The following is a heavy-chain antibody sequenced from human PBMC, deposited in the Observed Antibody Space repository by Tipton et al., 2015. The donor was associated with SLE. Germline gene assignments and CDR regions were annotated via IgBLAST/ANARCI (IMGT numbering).Heavy chain of an antibody. CDR3: ARRRVSHAFDI. Sequence: TLSLTCAVYGGSFSGYYWSWIRQPPGKGLEWIGEINHSGSTNYNPSLKSRVTISVYTSKNQFSLKLSSVTAADTAVYYCARRRVSHAFDIWGQGTMVTVSS. CDR2: INHSGST. D-gene: IGHD6-13*01. V-gene: IGHV4-34*01. CDR1: GGSFSGYY. J-gene: IGHJ3*02.